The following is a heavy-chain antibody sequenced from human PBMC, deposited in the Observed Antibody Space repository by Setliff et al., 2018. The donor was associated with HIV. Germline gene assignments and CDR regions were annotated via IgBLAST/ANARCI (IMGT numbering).Heavy chain of an antibody. CDR1: GYSFANYW. J-gene: IGHJ3*02. Sequence: GSLKISCKASGYSFANYWVGWVRQMPGKGLEWMGLIYPGDSETRYNPSFQGQVSISADKSINTAYLQWSSLKASDTAMYYCARRYGFDSSGLENDAFDIWGQGTLVTVSS. CDR3: ARRYGFDSSGLENDAFDI. CDR2: IYPGDSET. V-gene: IGHV5-51*01. D-gene: IGHD3-22*01.